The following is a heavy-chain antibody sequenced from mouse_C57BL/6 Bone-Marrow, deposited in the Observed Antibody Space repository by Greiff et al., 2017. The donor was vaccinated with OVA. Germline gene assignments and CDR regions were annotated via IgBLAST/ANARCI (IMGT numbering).Heavy chain of an antibody. CDR1: GYAFSSSW. CDR2: IYPGDGDT. J-gene: IGHJ2*01. V-gene: IGHV1-82*01. D-gene: IGHD2-3*01. Sequence: QVQLQQPGPELVKPGASVKISCKASGYAFSSSWMNWVKQRPGKGLEWIGRIYPGDGDTNYNGKFKGKATLTADKSSSTAYMQLSSLTSEDSAVYFCARHEDCYYASYFDYWGQGTTLTVSS. CDR3: ARHEDCYYASYFDY.